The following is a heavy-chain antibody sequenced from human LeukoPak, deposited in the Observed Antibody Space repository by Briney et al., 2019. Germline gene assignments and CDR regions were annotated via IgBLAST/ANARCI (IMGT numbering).Heavy chain of an antibody. CDR2: IKPNSDGT. CDR1: GYTFTDYY. Sequence: ASVKGSCKASGYTFTDYYMHWGRQAPGQGLEWGGRIKPNSDGTNYAQKIQGRVTMTRDTDISTAYMERSRLRSDDTAVYYCAIDPTRGVGYYYYYMDVWGKGTTVTVSS. D-gene: IGHD2-8*01. CDR3: AIDPTRGVGYYYYYMDV. V-gene: IGHV1-2*06. J-gene: IGHJ6*03.